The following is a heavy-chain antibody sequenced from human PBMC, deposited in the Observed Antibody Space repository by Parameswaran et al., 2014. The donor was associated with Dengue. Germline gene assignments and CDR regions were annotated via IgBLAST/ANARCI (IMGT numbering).Heavy chain of an antibody. Sequence: VRQAPGKGLEWVAVISYDGSNKYYADSVKGRFTISRDNSKNTLYLQMNGLRAEDTAVYYCARGGSGSYHGWFDPWGQGTLVTVSS. V-gene: IGHV3-30-3*01. J-gene: IGHJ5*02. CDR3: ARGGSGSYHGWFDP. CDR2: ISYDGSNK. D-gene: IGHD1-26*01.